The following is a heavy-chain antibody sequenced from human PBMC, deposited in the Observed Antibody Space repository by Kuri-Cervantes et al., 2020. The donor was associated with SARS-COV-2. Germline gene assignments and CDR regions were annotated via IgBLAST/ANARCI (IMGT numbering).Heavy chain of an antibody. CDR3: ADCSSTSCYTMSYFDY. CDR1: GGSISSYY. V-gene: IGHV4-4*07. CDR2: IYTSGST. J-gene: IGHJ4*02. D-gene: IGHD2-2*02. Sequence: SETLSLTCTVSGGSISSYYWSWIRQPAGKGLEWIGRIYTSGSTNYNPSLKSRVTISVDTSKNQFSLKLSSVTAADTAVYYCADCSSTSCYTMSYFDYWGQGTLVTVSS.